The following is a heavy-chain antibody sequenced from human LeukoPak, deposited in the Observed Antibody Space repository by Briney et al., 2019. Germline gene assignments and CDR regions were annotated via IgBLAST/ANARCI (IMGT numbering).Heavy chain of an antibody. CDR3: ARAGPDIVLMVYAIDSSFDY. Sequence: GGSLRLSCAASGFTFSSYSMNWVRQAPGKGLEWVANIKQDGSEKYYVDSVKGRFTISRDNAKNSLYLQMNSLRAEDTAVYYCARAGPDIVLMVYAIDSSFDYWGQGTLVTVSS. CDR1: GFTFSSYS. J-gene: IGHJ4*02. CDR2: IKQDGSEK. D-gene: IGHD2-8*01. V-gene: IGHV3-7*01.